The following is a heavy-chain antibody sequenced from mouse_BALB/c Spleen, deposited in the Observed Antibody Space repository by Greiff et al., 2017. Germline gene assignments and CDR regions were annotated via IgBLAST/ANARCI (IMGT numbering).Heavy chain of an antibody. V-gene: IGHV1-77*01. CDR2: IYTGSGNT. CDR3: ARGGMITD. D-gene: IGHD2-4*01. Sequence: VQLQQSGAELARPGASVKLSCKASGYTFTDYYINWVKQRTGQGLEWIGEIYTGSGNTYYNEKFKGKATLTADKSSSTAYMQLSSLTSEDSAVYFCARGGMITDWGQGTTLTVSS. CDR1: GYTFTDYY. J-gene: IGHJ2*01.